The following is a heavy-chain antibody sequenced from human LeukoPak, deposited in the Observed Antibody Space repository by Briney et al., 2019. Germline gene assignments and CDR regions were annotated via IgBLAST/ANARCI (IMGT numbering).Heavy chain of an antibody. V-gene: IGHV1-18*04. CDR3: ARGLQLWSNDAFDI. J-gene: IGHJ3*02. D-gene: IGHD5-18*01. CDR1: GYTFTSYY. Sequence: ASVKVSCKASGYTFTSYYMHWVRQAPGQGLEWMGWISAYNGNTNYAQKLQGRVTMTTDTSTSTAYMELRSLRSDDTAVYYCARGLQLWSNDAFDIWGQGTMVTVSS. CDR2: ISAYNGNT.